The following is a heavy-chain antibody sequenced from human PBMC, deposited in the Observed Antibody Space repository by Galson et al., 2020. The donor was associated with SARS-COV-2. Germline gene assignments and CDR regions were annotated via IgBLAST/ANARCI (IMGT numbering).Heavy chain of an antibody. CDR2: TSYDGSNK. Sequence: GGSLRLSCAASGFTFSIYGMHWARQAPGKGLEWLALTSYDGSNKFYADSVKGRFTISRDNSRNTLYLQMNSLRVEGTALYYCAKFCGGHSGSGNIRGMSAWGQGTTGTV. CDR1: GFTFSIYG. CDR3: AKFCGGHSGSGNIRGMSA. D-gene: IGHD1-26*01. V-gene: IGHV3-30*18. J-gene: IGHJ6*02.